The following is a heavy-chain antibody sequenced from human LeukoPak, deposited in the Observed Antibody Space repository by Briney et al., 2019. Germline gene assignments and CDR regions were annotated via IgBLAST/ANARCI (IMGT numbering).Heavy chain of an antibody. V-gene: IGHV3-15*01. D-gene: IGHD3-10*01. CDR3: VKDGGLLPYYFTY. CDR1: GFIFPNAW. J-gene: IGHJ1*01. Sequence: KTGGSLRLSCAASGFIFPNAWMHWARQAPGKGLEWVGRIKNKNSGRTTNYIAPVKGRFTISRDDSRNTLYLEMDSLKTDDTAIYYCVKDGGLLPYYFTYWGQGTLVTVSS. CDR2: IKNKNSGRTT.